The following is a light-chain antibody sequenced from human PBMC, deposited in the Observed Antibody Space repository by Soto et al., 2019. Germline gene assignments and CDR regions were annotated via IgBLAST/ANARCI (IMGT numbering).Light chain of an antibody. CDR1: KLGDKY. V-gene: IGLV3-1*01. CDR2: QDS. J-gene: IGLJ2*01. CDR3: QAWDSSTPVV. Sequence: SSELTQPPSVSVSPGQTASITCSGDKLGDKYACWYQQKPGQSPVLVIYQDSKRPSGTAERFSGSKSGNTATLTISGTQAMDEADYYCQAWDSSTPVVFGGGPKLTV.